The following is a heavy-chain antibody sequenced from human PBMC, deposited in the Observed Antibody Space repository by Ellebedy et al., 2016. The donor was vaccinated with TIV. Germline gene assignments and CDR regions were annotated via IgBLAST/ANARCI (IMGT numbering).Heavy chain of an antibody. Sequence: PGGSLRLSCAASGFTFNRYSMNWVRQAPGKGLEWVSYFSTSDSSVTRYADYVKGRFTISRDNSKDTLFLQMNSLRAEGTGVYYCAKLAGISSWYAEYWGQGTLVTVSS. J-gene: IGHJ4*02. D-gene: IGHD6-13*01. CDR3: AKLAGISSWYAEY. CDR1: GFTFNRYS. CDR2: FSTSDSSVT. V-gene: IGHV3-23*01.